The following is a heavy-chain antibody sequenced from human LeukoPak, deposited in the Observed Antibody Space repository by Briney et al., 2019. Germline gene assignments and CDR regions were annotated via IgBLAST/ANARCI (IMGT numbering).Heavy chain of an antibody. CDR2: INAGNGNT. V-gene: IGHV1-3*01. CDR3: ARDREIVVPAAMFPYYYYMDV. J-gene: IGHJ6*03. Sequence: ASVKVSCRASGYTFTSYAMHWVRQAPGQRLEWMGWINAGNGNTKYSQKFQGRVTITRDTSASTAYMELSSLRSEDTAVYYCARDREIVVPAAMFPYYYYMDVWGKGTTVTVSS. D-gene: IGHD2-2*01. CDR1: GYTFTSYA.